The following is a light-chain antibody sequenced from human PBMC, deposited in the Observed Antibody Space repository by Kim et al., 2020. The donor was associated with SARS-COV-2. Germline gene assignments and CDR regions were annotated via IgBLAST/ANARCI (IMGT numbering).Light chain of an antibody. CDR3: QQYGTSPVT. J-gene: IGKJ4*01. Sequence: EIVLTQSPGTLSLSPGERATLSCWASQSVSSSYLAWYQQKPGQAPRLLIYGASTRATGIPDRFSGSGSGTDFALTISRLESEDFAVYYCQQYGTSPVTFGGGTKVDIK. CDR2: GAS. CDR1: QSVSSSY. V-gene: IGKV3-20*01.